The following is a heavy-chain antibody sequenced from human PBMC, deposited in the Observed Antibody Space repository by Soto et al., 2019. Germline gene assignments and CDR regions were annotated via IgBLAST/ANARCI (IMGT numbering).Heavy chain of an antibody. Sequence: GGSLRLSCAASGFTFSSYSMNWVRQAPGKGLEWVSFISSSSSYIYYADSVKGRFTISRDNAKNSLYLQMNSLRAEDTAVYYCASSESLYQLEYYYYYGMDVWGQGTTVTVSS. CDR1: GFTFSSYS. D-gene: IGHD6-6*01. V-gene: IGHV3-21*01. CDR3: ASSESLYQLEYYYYYGMDV. CDR2: ISSSSSYI. J-gene: IGHJ6*02.